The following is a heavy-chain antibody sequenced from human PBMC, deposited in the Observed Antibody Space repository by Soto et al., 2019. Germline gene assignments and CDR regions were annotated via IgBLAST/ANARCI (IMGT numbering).Heavy chain of an antibody. V-gene: IGHV4-39*02. CDR2: IYYSGST. D-gene: IGHD3-3*01. Sequence: QLQLQESGPGLVKPSETLSLTCTVSGGSISSSSYYWGWIRQPPGKGLEWIGSIYYSGSTYYNPSLKSRVTISVDTSKNQFSLKLSSVTAADTAVYYCARDHYDFWSGYYNWFDPWGQGTLVTVSS. J-gene: IGHJ5*02. CDR1: GGSISSSSYY. CDR3: ARDHYDFWSGYYNWFDP.